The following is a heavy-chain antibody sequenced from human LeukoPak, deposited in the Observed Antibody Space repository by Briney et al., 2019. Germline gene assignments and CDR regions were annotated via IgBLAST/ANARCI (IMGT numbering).Heavy chain of an antibody. CDR2: ISGSDAGT. CDR1: GFTFNKYA. CDR3: AKAPLGRCTGAICYSFDY. D-gene: IGHD2-8*02. J-gene: IGHJ4*02. V-gene: IGHV3-23*01. Sequence: QPGGSLRLSCAASGFTFNKYARRWVRQAPGKGLEWGSAISGSDAGTYYADSVKGRFTISRDNSKNTLYLQMNSLRAEDAAVYYCAKAPLGRCTGAICYSFDYWGQGTLVTVSS.